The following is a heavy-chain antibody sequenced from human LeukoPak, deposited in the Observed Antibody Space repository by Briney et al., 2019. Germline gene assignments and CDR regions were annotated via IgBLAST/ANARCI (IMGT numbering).Heavy chain of an antibody. J-gene: IGHJ5*02. D-gene: IGHD1-26*01. Sequence: ASVKVSCKASGYTFTGYYMHWVRQAPGQGLEWMGWINPNSGGTNYAQKFQGRVTMTRDTSISTAYMELSRLRSDDTAVYYCARIRPVGATTGWFDPWGQGTLVTVSS. CDR1: GYTFTGYY. CDR2: INPNSGGT. CDR3: ARIRPVGATTGWFDP. V-gene: IGHV1-2*02.